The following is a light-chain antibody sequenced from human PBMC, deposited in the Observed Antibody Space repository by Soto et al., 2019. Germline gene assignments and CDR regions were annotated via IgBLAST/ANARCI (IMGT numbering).Light chain of an antibody. CDR1: QSITRW. Sequence: IQMTQSPSTLAASIGYTVTITCRASQSITRWLALYQQKPGEAPKLLIYDASSLESGVPSRFSGTGSGTEFTLIISSLQPDDFATYYCQQYGSYWTFGQGTKVDIK. CDR3: QQYGSYWT. J-gene: IGKJ1*01. V-gene: IGKV1-5*01. CDR2: DAS.